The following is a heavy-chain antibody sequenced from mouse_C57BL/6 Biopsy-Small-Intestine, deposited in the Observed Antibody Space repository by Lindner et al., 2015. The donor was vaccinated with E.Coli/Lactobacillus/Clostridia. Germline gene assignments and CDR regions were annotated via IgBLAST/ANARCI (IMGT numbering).Heavy chain of an antibody. J-gene: IGHJ3*01. V-gene: IGHV1-54*01. Sequence: VQLQESGAELVRPGTSVEVSCKASGYAFNNFLIEWVKQRPGQGLEWIGVINPGSGGTEYNEKFKGKATLTADKSSSTAYMHLSSLTSEDSAVYFCASYGNFDYWGQGTLVTVSA. D-gene: IGHD2-1*01. CDR1: GYAFNNFL. CDR3: ASYGNFDY. CDR2: INPGSGGT.